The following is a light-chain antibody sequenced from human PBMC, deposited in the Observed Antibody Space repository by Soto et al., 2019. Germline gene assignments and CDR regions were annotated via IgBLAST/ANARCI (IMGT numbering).Light chain of an antibody. V-gene: IGKV3-15*01. CDR3: QQFTAWFWT. CDR2: GSS. CDR1: QYVGTD. Sequence: EIVMTQSPATLSVSPGERATLSCRASQYVGTDLAWYQQKPGQAPRLLIYGSSTRATGFPARFSGRGSGTEFTLSISSLQSEDFAVYSCQQFTAWFWTCGQGTKVEI. J-gene: IGKJ1*01.